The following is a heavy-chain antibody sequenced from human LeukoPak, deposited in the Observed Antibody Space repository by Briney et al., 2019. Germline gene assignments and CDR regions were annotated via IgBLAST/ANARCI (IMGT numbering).Heavy chain of an antibody. CDR2: IKQDGSEK. CDR1: GFTFSSYW. D-gene: IGHD3-22*01. CDR3: ARVNRGYYDSSGYYPFDY. V-gene: IGHV3-7*01. J-gene: IGHJ4*02. Sequence: GGSLRLSCAASGFTFSSYWMSWVRQAPGKGLEWEANIKQDGSEKYYVDSVKGRFTISRDNAKNSLYLQMNSLRAEDTAVYYCARVNRGYYDSSGYYPFDYWGQGTLVTVSS.